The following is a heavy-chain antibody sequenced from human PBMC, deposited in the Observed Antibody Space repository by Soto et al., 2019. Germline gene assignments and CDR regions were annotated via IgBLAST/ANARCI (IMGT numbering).Heavy chain of an antibody. J-gene: IGHJ4*02. CDR1: GFTFTSSA. D-gene: IGHD2-8*01. V-gene: IGHV1-58*01. CDR2: IAVGSGYT. Sequence: ASVKVPCKASGFTFTSSAFQWVRQARGQRLEWIGWIAVGSGYTNYAQRFQDRVTLTRDMSTATTYMELSRLTSEDTAIYYCAADATAWQQMVPSDYWGQGTLVTVSS. CDR3: AADATAWQQMVPSDY.